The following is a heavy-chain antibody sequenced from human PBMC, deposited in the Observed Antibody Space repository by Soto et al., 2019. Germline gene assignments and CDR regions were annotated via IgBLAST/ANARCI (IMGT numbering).Heavy chain of an antibody. J-gene: IGHJ3*02. D-gene: IGHD2-15*01. CDR2: INQDGSEK. CDR1: GFTFSNYY. Sequence: EAQLVESGGALVQPGGSLRLSCAAPGFTFSNYYMSWFRQAPGKGLQWVASINQDGSEKYSVDSVKGRFTISRDNGKNSVYLQMNSLRVEDTAVYYCARYVGEIWGHGTKVTVSS. V-gene: IGHV3-7*03. CDR3: ARYVGEI.